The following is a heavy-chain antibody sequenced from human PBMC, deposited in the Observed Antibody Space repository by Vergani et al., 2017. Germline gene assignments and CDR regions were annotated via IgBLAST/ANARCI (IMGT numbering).Heavy chain of an antibody. CDR2: IKQDGSEM. CDR3: ATEPRFYYDSSGHYYTRGY. J-gene: IGHJ4*02. Sequence: EVQLVEFGGGLVQPGGSLRLSCAASGFTFSSFWMTWVRQAPGKGLEWVANIKQDGSEMYYVDSVKGRFTISRDNAKSSLYLQMNSRIVEDTAVYYCATEPRFYYDSSGHYYTRGYWGQGTLVTVSS. D-gene: IGHD3-22*01. CDR1: GFTFSSFW. V-gene: IGHV3-7*01.